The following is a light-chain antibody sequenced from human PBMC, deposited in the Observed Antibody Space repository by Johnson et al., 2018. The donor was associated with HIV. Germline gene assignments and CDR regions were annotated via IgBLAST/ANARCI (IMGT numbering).Light chain of an antibody. CDR2: ENN. CDR1: SSNIGNNY. CDR3: GTWDRSLSAEV. J-gene: IGLJ1*01. Sequence: QSVLTQPPSVSAAPGQKVTISCSGSSSNIGNNYVSWYQQLPGTAPKLLIYENNKRPSEIPDRFSGSKSGTSATLGITGLQTEDEAEYYCGTWDRSLSAEVFGTGTKVTVL. V-gene: IGLV1-51*02.